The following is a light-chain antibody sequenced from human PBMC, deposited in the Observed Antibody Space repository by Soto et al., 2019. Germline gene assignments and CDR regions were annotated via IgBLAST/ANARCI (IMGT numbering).Light chain of an antibody. CDR3: SSYKSSSTYV. V-gene: IGLV2-14*01. J-gene: IGLJ1*01. CDR1: SSDVGGYNY. Sequence: QSVLTQPASVSRSPGQSITLSCTGTSSDVGGYNYVSWYQQHPGKAPKLMIYDVSNRPSGVSNRFSGSKSGNTASLTISGLQAEDEADYYCSSYKSSSTYVFGTGTKVTVL. CDR2: DVS.